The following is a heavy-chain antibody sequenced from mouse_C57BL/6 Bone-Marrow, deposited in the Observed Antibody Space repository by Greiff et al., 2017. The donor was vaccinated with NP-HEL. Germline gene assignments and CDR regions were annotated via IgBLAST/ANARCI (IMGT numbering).Heavy chain of an antibody. D-gene: IGHD2-2*01. V-gene: IGHV1-69*01. CDR3: ARWVGYDVGFAY. CDR1: GYTFTSYW. J-gene: IGHJ3*01. CDR2: IDPSDSYT. Sequence: QVQLQQPGAELVMPGASVKLSCKASGYTFTSYWMHWVKQRPGQGLEWIGEIDPSDSYTNYNQKFKGKATLTVDKSSSTAYMQLSSLTSEDSAVYYCARWVGYDVGFAYWGQGTLVTVSA.